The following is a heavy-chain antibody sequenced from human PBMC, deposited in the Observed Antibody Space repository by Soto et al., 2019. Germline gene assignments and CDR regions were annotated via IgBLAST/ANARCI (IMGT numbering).Heavy chain of an antibody. V-gene: IGHV1-8*01. CDR1: GYTFTSYD. D-gene: IGHD3-3*01. CDR2: MNPNSGNT. J-gene: IGHJ6*02. Sequence: ASVKVSCKASGYTFTSYDINWVRQATGQGLEWMGWMNPNSGNTGYAQKFQGRVTMTRNTSISTAYMELSSLRSEDTAVYYCARVYDFWSGYYYYYYGMDVWGQGTRVTVSS. CDR3: ARVYDFWSGYYYYYYGMDV.